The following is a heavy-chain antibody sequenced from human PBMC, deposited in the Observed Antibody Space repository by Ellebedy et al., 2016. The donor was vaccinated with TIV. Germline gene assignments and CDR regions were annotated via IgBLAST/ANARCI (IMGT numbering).Heavy chain of an antibody. J-gene: IGHJ4*02. V-gene: IGHV5-51*01. D-gene: IGHD4-23*01. Sequence: GGSLRLSXKGSGYTFTTYWIGWVRHMPGKGLEWVAIIYPQDSDARYSPSFQGLVTISVDQSINTAFLQWHSLKASDTAMYYCAILVHPLTPGVRIPGLGWGQGTQVTVSS. CDR1: GYTFTTYW. CDR3: AILVHPLTPGVRIPGLG. CDR2: IYPQDSDA.